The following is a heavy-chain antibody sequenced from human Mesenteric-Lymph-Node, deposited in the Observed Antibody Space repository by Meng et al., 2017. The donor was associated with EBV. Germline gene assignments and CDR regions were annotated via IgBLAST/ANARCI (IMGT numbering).Heavy chain of an antibody. J-gene: IGHJ5*02. V-gene: IGHV4-4*02. CDR3: AKVDGSGRSNWFDP. CDR2: IYHSGST. D-gene: IGHD3-10*01. CDR1: GGSISSYNW. Sequence: QVQLQESGPGLVKPSGTLSLTCAVSGGSISSYNWWSWVRQPPGKGLEWIGEIYHSGSTNSNPSLRSRVTISVDKSKNQFSLRLSSVTAADTAVYYCAKVDGSGRSNWFDPWGQGTLVTVSS.